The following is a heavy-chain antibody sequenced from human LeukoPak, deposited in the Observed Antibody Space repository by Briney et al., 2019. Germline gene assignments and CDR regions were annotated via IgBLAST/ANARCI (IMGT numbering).Heavy chain of an antibody. J-gene: IGHJ4*02. Sequence: ASVKVSCKASGGTFSSYAISWVRQAPGQGLEWMGGIIPIFGTANYAQKFQGRVTITADESTSTAYMELSSLRSEDTAVYYCARDLYYDSSGYYLHTFDYWGQGTLVTVSS. V-gene: IGHV1-69*13. CDR3: ARDLYYDSSGYYLHTFDY. CDR1: GGTFSSYA. D-gene: IGHD3-22*01. CDR2: IIPIFGTA.